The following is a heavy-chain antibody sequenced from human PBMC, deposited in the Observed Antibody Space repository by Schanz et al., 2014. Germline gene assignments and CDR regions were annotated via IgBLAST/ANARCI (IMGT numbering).Heavy chain of an antibody. V-gene: IGHV3-48*04. Sequence: EVQLVESGGGLVQPGGSLRLSCTTSGLIFSTYTLNWVRQAPGKGLEWISYISFSGNTIYYADSVKGRFTISRDNAKNSLYLQMNSLRAEDTAVYYCVPMSIAAHWGQGTLVTVSS. CDR3: VPMSIAAH. CDR1: GLIFSTYT. D-gene: IGHD6-6*01. J-gene: IGHJ4*02. CDR2: ISFSGNTI.